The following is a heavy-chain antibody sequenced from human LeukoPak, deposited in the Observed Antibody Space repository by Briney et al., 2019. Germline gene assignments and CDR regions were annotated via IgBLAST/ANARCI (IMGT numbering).Heavy chain of an antibody. CDR1: GGSISSGGYY. CDR3: ARWYYYASGAIDY. D-gene: IGHD3-10*01. CDR2: IYHSGST. J-gene: IGHJ4*02. V-gene: IGHV4-30-2*01. Sequence: SETLSLTCTVSGGSISSGGYYWSWIRQPPGKGLEWIGYIYHSGSTYYNPSLKSRVTISVDRSKNQFSLKLTSVTAADTAVYYCARWYYYASGAIDYWGQGTLVTVSS.